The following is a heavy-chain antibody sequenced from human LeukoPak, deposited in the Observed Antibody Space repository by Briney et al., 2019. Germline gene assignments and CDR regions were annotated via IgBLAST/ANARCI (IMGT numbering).Heavy chain of an antibody. J-gene: IGHJ4*02. CDR2: IYYSGST. D-gene: IGHD1-7*01. CDR3: ARGYNWNYVSV. CDR1: GGSISSYY. Sequence: PSETLSLTCTVSGGSISSYYWSWIRQPPGKGLEWIGYIYYSGSTNYNPSLKSRVTISVDTSENQFSLKLSSVTAADTAVYYCARGYNWNYVSVWGQGTLATVSS. V-gene: IGHV4-59*01.